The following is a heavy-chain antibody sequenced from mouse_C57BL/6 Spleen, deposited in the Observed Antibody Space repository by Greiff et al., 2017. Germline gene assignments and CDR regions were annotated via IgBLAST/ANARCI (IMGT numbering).Heavy chain of an antibody. CDR3: ARSVDSSGLDY. D-gene: IGHD3-2*02. CDR2: IDPSDSYT. V-gene: IGHV1-50*01. J-gene: IGHJ2*01. CDR1: GYTFTSYW. Sequence: VQLQQPGAELVKPGASVKLSCKASGYTFTSYWMQWVKQRPGQGLEWIGEIDPSDSYTNYNQKFKGKATVTVDTSSSTAYMQLSSLTSEDSAVYYCARSVDSSGLDYWGQGTTLTVSS.